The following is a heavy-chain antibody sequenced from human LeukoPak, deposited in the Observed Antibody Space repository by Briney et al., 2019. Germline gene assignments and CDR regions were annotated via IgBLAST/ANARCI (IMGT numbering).Heavy chain of an antibody. V-gene: IGHV3-53*01. CDR1: GFSLSDKY. CDR2: LYTGGNI. D-gene: IGHD6-19*01. CDR3: AGGQMFTSGGFDN. Sequence: GGSLRLSCAASGFSLSDKYMSWVRQAPGKGLEWVSVLYTGGNIYYADFVKGRFTISRDNSNNMVFLQMNSLTAEDTALYYCAGGQMFTSGGFDNWGQGALVTVSS. J-gene: IGHJ4*02.